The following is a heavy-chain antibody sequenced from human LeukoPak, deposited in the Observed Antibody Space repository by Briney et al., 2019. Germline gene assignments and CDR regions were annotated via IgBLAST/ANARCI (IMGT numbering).Heavy chain of an antibody. J-gene: IGHJ4*02. D-gene: IGHD4-17*01. CDR3: ARVPTMTTVSPTVDY. CDR1: GYTFISDG. V-gene: IGHV1-18*01. CDR2: ISVYNGNT. Sequence: ASVKVSCKASGYTFISDGISWVRQAPGQGLEWMGWISVYNGNTKYAQKLQGRVTVTTATSTNTAYMELRRMRMAATAVYSCARVPTMTTVSPTVDYWGQGTLVTVSS.